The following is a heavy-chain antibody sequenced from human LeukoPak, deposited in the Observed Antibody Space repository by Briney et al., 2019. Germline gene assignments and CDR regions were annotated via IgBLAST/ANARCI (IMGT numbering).Heavy chain of an antibody. Sequence: KTGGSLRLSCAASGFTFSDYYMSWIRQAPGKGLEWVSYISSSGSTIYYADSVKGRFTISRDNAKNSLYLQMNSLRAEDTAVYYCARGRYYYDSGGYYHSAGAFDIWGQGTMVTVSS. D-gene: IGHD3-22*01. J-gene: IGHJ3*02. CDR3: ARGRYYYDSGGYYHSAGAFDI. CDR2: ISSSGSTI. V-gene: IGHV3-11*04. CDR1: GFTFSDYY.